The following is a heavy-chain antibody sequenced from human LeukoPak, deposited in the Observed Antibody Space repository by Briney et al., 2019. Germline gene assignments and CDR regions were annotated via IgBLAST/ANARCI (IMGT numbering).Heavy chain of an antibody. Sequence: ASVKVSCKASGYTFTGYYMHWVRQAPGQGLEWMGGIIPIFGTANYAQKFQGRVTITADESTSTAYMELSSLRSEDTAVYYCASAAAAGKYSSYFDYWGQGTLVTVSS. CDR3: ASAAAAGKYSSYFDY. D-gene: IGHD6-13*01. V-gene: IGHV1-69*13. CDR2: IIPIFGTA. J-gene: IGHJ4*02. CDR1: GYTFTGYY.